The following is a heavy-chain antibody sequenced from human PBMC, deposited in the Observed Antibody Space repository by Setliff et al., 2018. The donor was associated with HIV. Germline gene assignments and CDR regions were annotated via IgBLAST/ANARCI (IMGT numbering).Heavy chain of an antibody. D-gene: IGHD3-10*01. CDR2: INHSGST. CDR1: GGSFSGYY. Sequence: PSETLSLTCAVYGGSFSGYYWSWIRQPPGKGLGWIGEINHSGSTNYNPSLKSRVTISVDTSKNQFSLKLSSVTAADTAVYYCARPGRASYYYYMDVWGKGTTVTVSS. V-gene: IGHV4-34*01. CDR3: ARPGRASYYYYMDV. J-gene: IGHJ6*03.